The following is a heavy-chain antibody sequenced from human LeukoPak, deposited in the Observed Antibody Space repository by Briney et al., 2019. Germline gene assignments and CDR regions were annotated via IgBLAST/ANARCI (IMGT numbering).Heavy chain of an antibody. CDR2: INHSGST. D-gene: IGHD3-10*01. J-gene: IGHJ4*02. CDR1: GGSFSGYY. Sequence: PSETLSLTCAVYGGSFSGYYWSWIRQPPGKGREWIGEINHSGSTNYNPSLKSRVTISVDTSKNQFSLKLSSVTAADTAVYYCARGQNHYYGSGSYYPDWGQGTLVTVSS. CDR3: ARGQNHYYGSGSYYPD. V-gene: IGHV4-34*01.